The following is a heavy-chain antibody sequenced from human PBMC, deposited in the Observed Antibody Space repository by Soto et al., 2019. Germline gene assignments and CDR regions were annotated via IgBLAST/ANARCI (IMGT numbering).Heavy chain of an antibody. CDR2: IYYSGST. CDR3: ARGGYYDSPKDY. CDR1: GGSISSSSYY. V-gene: IGHV4-39*01. J-gene: IGHJ4*02. Sequence: PSETLSLTCTVSGGSISSSSYYWGWIRQPPGKGLEWIGSIYYSGSTYYNPSLKSRVTISVDTSKNQFSLKLSSVTAADTAVYYCARGGYYDSPKDYWGQGTLVTVSS. D-gene: IGHD3-22*01.